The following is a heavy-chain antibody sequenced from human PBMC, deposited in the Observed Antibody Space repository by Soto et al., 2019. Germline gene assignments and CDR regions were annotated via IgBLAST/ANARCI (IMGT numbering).Heavy chain of an antibody. D-gene: IGHD6-19*01. CDR2: INPDSGGT. Sequence: QVQLVQSGAEVKKPGASVKVSCKASGYTFIAYFIHWVRQAPGQGLEWMGWINPDSGGTDFAQQFRGRITMTRETSISTAYMELTSLRSDDTALYFCARGPSPGYASALSKTWLDPWGQGTPVTVSS. V-gene: IGHV1-2*02. J-gene: IGHJ5*02. CDR1: GYTFIAYF. CDR3: ARGPSPGYASALSKTWLDP.